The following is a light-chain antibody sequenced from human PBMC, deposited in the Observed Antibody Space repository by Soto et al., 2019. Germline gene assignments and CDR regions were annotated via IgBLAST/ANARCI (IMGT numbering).Light chain of an antibody. CDR2: DAS. Sequence: EIVLTQSPATLSLSPGERATLSCRASQSVSSYLAWYQQKPSQAPRLLIYDASNRATGIPARFSGSGSGTDFTLTISSLEPEDFAVYYCQQRSNWPPITFGQGTRLEIK. CDR1: QSVSSY. J-gene: IGKJ5*01. V-gene: IGKV3-11*01. CDR3: QQRSNWPPIT.